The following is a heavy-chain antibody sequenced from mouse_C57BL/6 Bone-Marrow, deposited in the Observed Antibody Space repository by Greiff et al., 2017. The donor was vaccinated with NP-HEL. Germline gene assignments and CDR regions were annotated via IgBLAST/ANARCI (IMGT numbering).Heavy chain of an antibody. Sequence: VQLQQPGAELVKPGASVKLSCKASGYTFTSYWMHWVKQRPGQGLEWIGMIHPNSGSTNYNEKFKSKATLTVDKSSSTAYMQLSSLTSEDSAVYYCARGGYYGSSYLFAYWGQGTLVTVSA. CDR3: ARGGYYGSSYLFAY. D-gene: IGHD1-1*01. CDR2: IHPNSGST. CDR1: GYTFTSYW. J-gene: IGHJ3*01. V-gene: IGHV1-64*01.